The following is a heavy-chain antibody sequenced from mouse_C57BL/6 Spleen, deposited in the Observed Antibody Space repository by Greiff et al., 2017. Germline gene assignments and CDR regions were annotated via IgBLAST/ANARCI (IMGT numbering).Heavy chain of an antibody. CDR3: ARHEIVTTNWYFDV. Sequence: EVQRVESGGDLVKPGGSLKLPCAASGFTFSSYGMSWVRQTPDKRLEWVATISRGGSYTYYPGSVKGRFTISRDNAKNTLYLQMSSLKSEDTAMYYGARHEIVTTNWYFDVWGTGTTVTVSS. CDR2: ISRGGSYT. J-gene: IGHJ1*03. D-gene: IGHD2-5*01. V-gene: IGHV5-6*01. CDR1: GFTFSSYG.